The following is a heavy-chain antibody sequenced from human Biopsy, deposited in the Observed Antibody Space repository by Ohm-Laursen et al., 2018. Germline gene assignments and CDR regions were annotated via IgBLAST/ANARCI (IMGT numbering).Heavy chain of an antibody. J-gene: IGHJ4*02. CDR1: GKTFSDYY. D-gene: IGHD2-15*01. V-gene: IGHV4-34*08. CDR3: GNEVHGRDY. CDR2: INQSGRT. Sequence: SDTLSLTCEVYGKTFSDYYWSWIRQPPGKDLEWIGQINQSGRTNCNPSLKSRVNISADKSNNQFSLKLTSVTSADTAVYFCGNEVHGRDYWGLGALVTVSS.